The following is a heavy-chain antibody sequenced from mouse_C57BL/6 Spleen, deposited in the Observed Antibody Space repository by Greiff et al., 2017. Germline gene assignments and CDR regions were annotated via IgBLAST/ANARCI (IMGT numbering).Heavy chain of an antibody. CDR2: IDPSDSYT. Sequence: VQLQQPGAELVMPGASVKLSCKASGYTFTSYWMHWVKQRPGQGLEWIGEIDPSDSYTNYNQKFKGKSTLTVDKSSSTAYMQRSGLTSEDSAVYYCARKLGEGYWYFDVWGTGTTVTVSS. D-gene: IGHD4-1*01. V-gene: IGHV1-69*01. CDR3: ARKLGEGYWYFDV. J-gene: IGHJ1*03. CDR1: GYTFTSYW.